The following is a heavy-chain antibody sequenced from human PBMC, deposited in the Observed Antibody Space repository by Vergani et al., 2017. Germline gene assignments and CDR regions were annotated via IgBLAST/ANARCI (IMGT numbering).Heavy chain of an antibody. V-gene: IGHV3-23*04. Sequence: EVQLVESGGGLVQPGGSLRLSCAASGFTFSSYAMSWVRQAPGKGLEWVSAISGSGGSTYYADSVKGRFTISRDNSKNTLYLQMNSLRAEDTAVYYCAKLGLTMVRGGDAFDIWGQGTMVTVSS. D-gene: IGHD3-10*01. CDR1: GFTFSSYA. CDR3: AKLGLTMVRGGDAFDI. J-gene: IGHJ3*02. CDR2: ISGSGGST.